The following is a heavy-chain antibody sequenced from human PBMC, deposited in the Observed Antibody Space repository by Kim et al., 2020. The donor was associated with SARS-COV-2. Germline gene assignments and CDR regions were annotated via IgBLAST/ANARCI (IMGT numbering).Heavy chain of an antibody. CDR3: ARLFEHYYDSSGYYYGYFDY. J-gene: IGHJ4*02. D-gene: IGHD3-22*01. CDR1: GGSISSGGYY. V-gene: IGHV4-31*03. Sequence: SETLSLTCTVSGGSISSGGYYWSWIRQHPGKGLEWIGYIYYSGSTYYNPSLKSRVTISVDTSKNQFSLKLSSVTAADTAVYYCARLFEHYYDSSGYYYGYFDYWCQGTLVTVSS. CDR2: IYYSGST.